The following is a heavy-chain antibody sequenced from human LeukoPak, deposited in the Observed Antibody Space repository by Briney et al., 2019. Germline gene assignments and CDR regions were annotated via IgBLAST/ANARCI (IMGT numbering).Heavy chain of an antibody. D-gene: IGHD3-22*01. CDR3: GRDYYDSSGYPEC. V-gene: IGHV3-64*01. CDR1: GFTFSSYA. CDR2: ISSNGGST. J-gene: IGHJ4*02. Sequence: PGGSLRLSCAASGFTFSSYAMSWGRQAPGKGLEYVSAISSNGGSTYYANSVRGRFTISRDNSKNTMYLQMGSLRAEDMAVYYCGRDYYDSSGYPECWGQGTLVTVSS.